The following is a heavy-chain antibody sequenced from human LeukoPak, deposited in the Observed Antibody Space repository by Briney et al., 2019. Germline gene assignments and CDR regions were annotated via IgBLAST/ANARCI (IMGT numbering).Heavy chain of an antibody. CDR3: ARDQYYYDSSGYLTFDY. D-gene: IGHD3-22*01. J-gene: IGHJ4*02. CDR1: GGSISSYY. V-gene: IGHV4-59*12. CDR2: IYYSGST. Sequence: TSETLSLTCTVSGGSISSYYWSWIRQPPGKGLEWIGYIYYSGSTNYNPSLKSRVTMSVDTSKNQFSLKLSSVTAADTAVYYCARDQYYYDSSGYLTFDYWGQGTLVTVSS.